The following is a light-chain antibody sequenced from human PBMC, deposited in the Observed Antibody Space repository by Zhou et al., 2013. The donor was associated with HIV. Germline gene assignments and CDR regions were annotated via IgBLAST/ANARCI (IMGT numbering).Light chain of an antibody. CDR3: QQYGSSPIT. V-gene: IGKV3-20*01. CDR1: QSVSSN. CDR2: GAS. Sequence: TQSPATLSVSPGEEATLSCRASQSVSSNLAWYQQKPGQAPRLLIYGASSRATGTPDRFSGSGSGTDFTLTISRLEPEDFAVYYCQQYGSSPITFGQGTRLEIK. J-gene: IGKJ5*01.